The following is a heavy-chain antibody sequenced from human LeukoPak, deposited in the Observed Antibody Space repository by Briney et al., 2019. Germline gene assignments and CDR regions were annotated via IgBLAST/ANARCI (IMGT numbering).Heavy chain of an antibody. J-gene: IGHJ5*02. D-gene: IGHD4-11*01. CDR1: GGTFSSYA. CDR3: ARVTVTTSVWFDP. Sequence: SVKVSCKASGGTFSSYAISWVRQAPGQGLEWMGRIIPIFGTANYAQKFQGRVTITTDESTSTAYMELSSLRSEDTAVYYCARVTVTTSVWFDPWGQGTLVTVSS. CDR2: IIPIFGTA. V-gene: IGHV1-69*05.